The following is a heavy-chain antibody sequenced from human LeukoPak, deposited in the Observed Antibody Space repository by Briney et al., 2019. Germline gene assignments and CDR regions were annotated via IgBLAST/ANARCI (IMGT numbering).Heavy chain of an antibody. V-gene: IGHV4-38-2*02. J-gene: IGHJ3*02. CDR2: IYHSGRT. Sequence: PSETLSLTCTVSGYSISSGYYWGWIRQPPGKGLEWIGSIYHSGRTFYNPSLKSRVTISVDTSKNQFSLNLTSVTAADTAVYYCARVLFTEEDAFDIWGQGTMVTVSS. CDR3: ARVLFTEEDAFDI. CDR1: GYSISSGYY.